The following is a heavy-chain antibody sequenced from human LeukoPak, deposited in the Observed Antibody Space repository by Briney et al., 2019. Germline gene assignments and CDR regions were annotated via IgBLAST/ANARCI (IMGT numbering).Heavy chain of an antibody. J-gene: IGHJ6*03. Sequence: SQTLSLTCTVSGGSISSGGYYWSWIRQHPGKGLEWIGYIYYSGSTYYNPSLKSRVTISVDTSKNQFSLKLSSVIAADTAVYYCARVDRAPRYYDFWSGYYKEPDYYYYYMDVWGKGTTVTVSS. V-gene: IGHV4-31*03. CDR2: IYYSGST. CDR3: ARVDRAPRYYDFWSGYYKEPDYYYYYMDV. D-gene: IGHD3-3*01. CDR1: GGSISSGGYY.